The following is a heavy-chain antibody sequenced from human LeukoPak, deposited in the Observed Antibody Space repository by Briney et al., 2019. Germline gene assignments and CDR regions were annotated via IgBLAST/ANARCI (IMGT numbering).Heavy chain of an antibody. CDR1: GFTFSSYA. J-gene: IGHJ6*03. CDR2: ISYDGSNK. Sequence: GGSLRLSCAASGFTFSSYAMHWVRQAPGKGLEWVAVISYDGSNKYYADSVKGRFTISRDNSKNTLYLQMNSLRAEDTAVYYCARASAHYYYYYYMDVWGKGTTVTVSS. CDR3: ARASAHYYYYYYMDV. V-gene: IGHV3-30*04.